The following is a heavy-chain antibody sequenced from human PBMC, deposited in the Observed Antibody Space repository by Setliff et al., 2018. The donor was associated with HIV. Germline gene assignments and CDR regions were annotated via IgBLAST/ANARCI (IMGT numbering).Heavy chain of an antibody. Sequence: SETLSLTCTVSGGFISSYWWSWIRQPPGKGLQWIGHISYSGSTNYIPSLKSRVTISVGTLKNQFSLKLSSVTATDTAVYYCARRTSPPSGLYSAYYMDVWGRGTTVTVSS. J-gene: IGHJ6*03. CDR1: GGFISSYW. V-gene: IGHV4-59*08. CDR3: ARRTSPPSGLYSAYYMDV. D-gene: IGHD1-26*01. CDR2: ISYSGST.